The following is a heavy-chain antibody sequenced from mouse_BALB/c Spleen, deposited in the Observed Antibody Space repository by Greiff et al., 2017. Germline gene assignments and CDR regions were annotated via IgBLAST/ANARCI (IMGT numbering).Heavy chain of an antibody. J-gene: IGHJ4*01. D-gene: IGHD4-1*01. CDR1: GYTFTSYT. CDR3: ARKVRETGSYAMDY. Sequence: VQLQESGAELARPGASVKMSCTASGYTFTSYTMHWVKQRPGQGLEWIGYINPSSGYTNYNQKFKDKATLTADKSSSTAYMQLSSLTSEDSAVYYCARKVRETGSYAMDYWGQGTSVTVSS. CDR2: INPSSGYT. V-gene: IGHV1-4*01.